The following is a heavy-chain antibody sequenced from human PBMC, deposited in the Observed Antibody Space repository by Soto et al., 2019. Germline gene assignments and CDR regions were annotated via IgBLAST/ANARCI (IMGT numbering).Heavy chain of an antibody. CDR3: ARDSSHNWFDP. CDR1: GCTFTSYG. J-gene: IGHJ5*02. CDR2: ISAYNGNT. V-gene: IGHV1-18*01. Sequence: ASVKVSCKASGCTFTSYGISWVRQAPGQGLEWMGWISAYNGNTNYAQKLQGRVTMTADTSTSTAYMELRSLGSDDTAVYHCARDSSHNWFDPWGQGTLVTVSS.